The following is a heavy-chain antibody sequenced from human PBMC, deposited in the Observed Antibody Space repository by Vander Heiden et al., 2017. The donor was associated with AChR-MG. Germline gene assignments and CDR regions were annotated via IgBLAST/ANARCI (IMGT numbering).Heavy chain of an antibody. D-gene: IGHD3-3*01. J-gene: IGHJ3*02. V-gene: IGHV3-23*01. CDR2: ISGSGGST. Sequence: EVQLLESGGGLVQPGGSLTLPCAAPGFTFSSYAMSWVRQAPGKGLEWVSAISGSGGSTYYADSVKGRFTISRDNSKNTLYLQMNSLRAEDTAVYYCAKGDTIFGVVANAFDIWGQGTMVTVSS. CDR3: AKGDTIFGVVANAFDI. CDR1: GFTFSSYA.